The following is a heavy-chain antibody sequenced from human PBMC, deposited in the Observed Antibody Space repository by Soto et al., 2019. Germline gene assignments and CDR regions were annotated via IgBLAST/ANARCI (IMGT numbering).Heavy chain of an antibody. CDR2: IYHSGST. D-gene: IGHD3-22*01. V-gene: IGHV4-30-2*01. Sequence: QLQLQESGSGLVKPSQTLSLTCAVSGGSISSGGYSWSWIRQPPGKGLEWIGYIYHSGSTYYNPSPNRRVTIXXDXSXXQFSLKLSSVTAADTAVYYCARATIYDSSVGWFDPWGQGTLFTVSS. CDR1: GGSISSGGYS. J-gene: IGHJ5*02. CDR3: ARATIYDSSVGWFDP.